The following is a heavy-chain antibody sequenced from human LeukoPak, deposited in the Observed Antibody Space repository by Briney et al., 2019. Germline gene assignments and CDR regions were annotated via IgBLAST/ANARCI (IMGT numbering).Heavy chain of an antibody. Sequence: AGGSLRLSCAASGFTFSSYGMHWVRQAPGKGLEWVAVIWYDGSNKYYADSVKGRFTISRDNSKNTLYLQMNSLRAEDTAVYYCAKGARWDCSSTSCYPDYWGQGTLVTVSS. J-gene: IGHJ4*02. V-gene: IGHV3-33*06. CDR1: GFTFSSYG. CDR3: AKGARWDCSSTSCYPDY. CDR2: IWYDGSNK. D-gene: IGHD2-2*01.